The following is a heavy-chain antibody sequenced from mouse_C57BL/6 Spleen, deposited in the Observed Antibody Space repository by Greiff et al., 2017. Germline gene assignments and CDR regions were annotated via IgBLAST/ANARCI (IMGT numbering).Heavy chain of an antibody. V-gene: IGHV1-61*01. J-gene: IGHJ4*01. Sequence: QVQLQQPGAELVRPGSSVKLSCKASGYTFTSYWMDWVKQRPGQGLECIGNIYPSDSETHYIQKFKDKATLTVDKSSSTAYMQLSSLTSEDSAVYYCARRGYGSSFYAMDYWGQGTSVTVSS. D-gene: IGHD1-1*01. CDR2: IYPSDSET. CDR1: GYTFTSYW. CDR3: ARRGYGSSFYAMDY.